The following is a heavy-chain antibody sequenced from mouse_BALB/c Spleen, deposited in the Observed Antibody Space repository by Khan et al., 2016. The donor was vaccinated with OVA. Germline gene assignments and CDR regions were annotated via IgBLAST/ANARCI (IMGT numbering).Heavy chain of an antibody. CDR2: INPTSGYT. Sequence: VKLLESGAELAKPGASVKMSCTASGYTFTSYWMHWIKQRPGQGLEWIGYINPTSGYTDYNQKFKDKATLTADKSSSTAYMQLNSLTSDDSAVYYCARDRIDYWGQGTALTVSS. V-gene: IGHV1-7*01. CDR1: GYTFTSYW. J-gene: IGHJ2*01. CDR3: ARDRIDY.